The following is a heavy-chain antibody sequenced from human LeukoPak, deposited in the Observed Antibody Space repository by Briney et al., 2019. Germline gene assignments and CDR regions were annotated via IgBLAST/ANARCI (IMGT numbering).Heavy chain of an antibody. CDR2: INHSGST. D-gene: IGHD2-15*01. J-gene: IGHJ4*02. CDR1: GGSFSGYY. V-gene: IGHV4-34*01. CDR3: ARGASFYCSGGSCYFDY. Sequence: PSETLSLTCAVYGGSFSGYYWSWIRQPPGKGLEWIGEINHSGSTNYNPSLKSRVTISVDTSKNQFSLKLSSVTAADTAAYYCARGASFYCSGGSCYFDYWGQGTLVTVSS.